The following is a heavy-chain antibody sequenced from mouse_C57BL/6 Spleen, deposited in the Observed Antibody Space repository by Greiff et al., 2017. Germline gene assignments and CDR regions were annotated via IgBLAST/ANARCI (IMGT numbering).Heavy chain of an antibody. CDR1: GCTFTDYN. D-gene: IGHD2-4*01. CDR2: INPNNGGT. J-gene: IGHJ3*01. CDR3: ASRGEDYDPFFAY. Sequence: EVKLQESGPELVKPGASVKIPCKASGCTFTDYNMDWVKQSHGKSLEWIGDINPNNGGTIYNQKFKGKATLTVDKSSSTAYMQLRSLTSEDTAVYYCASRGEDYDPFFAYWGQGTLVTVAA. V-gene: IGHV1-18*01.